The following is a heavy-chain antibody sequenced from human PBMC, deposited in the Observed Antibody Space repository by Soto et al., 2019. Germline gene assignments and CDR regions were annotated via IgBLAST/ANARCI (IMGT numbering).Heavy chain of an antibody. CDR1: GDTFTDYY. D-gene: IGHD2-21*02. V-gene: IGHV1-46*01. CDR2: VNPSGGHT. CDR3: ARGGHVVVVTAALDY. Sequence: QVQLVQSGAEVKKPGASVKVSCKASGDTFTDYYIHWVRQAPGQRLEWMGTVNPSGGHTTYAQHFLGRMIMTRDTSTSTLYMELASLTSEDTAIYFFARGGHVVVVTAALDYWGQGTLVTVSS. J-gene: IGHJ4*02.